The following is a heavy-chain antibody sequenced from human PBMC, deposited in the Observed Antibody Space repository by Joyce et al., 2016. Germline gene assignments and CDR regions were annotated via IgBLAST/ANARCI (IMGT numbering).Heavy chain of an antibody. CDR2: IYSGGTT. V-gene: IGHV3-53*01. D-gene: IGHD3-16*01. Sequence: EVQLAESGGGLVQPGGSLRLSCAASGFSVGDNYMTWIRQAPGKGLEWVSLIYSGGTTDYADSVKGRFTISRDRSKNTLYLQMNSLRVEDTAMYYCARDGGVQVGGDYWGQGTLVTVSS. CDR1: GFSVGDNY. J-gene: IGHJ4*02. CDR3: ARDGGVQVGGDY.